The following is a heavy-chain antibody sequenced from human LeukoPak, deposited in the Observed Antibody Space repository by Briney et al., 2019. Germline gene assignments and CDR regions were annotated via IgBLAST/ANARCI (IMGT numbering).Heavy chain of an antibody. Sequence: GGSLRLSCEASGFAFSSYSMNWVRQAPGRGAEGVSLISTTSTSIYYADSVKGGFTVSRDNAKNSLYLQMNSLRAEDTAVYYCARGVGATHFDCWGQGTLVTVST. CDR1: GFAFSSYS. J-gene: IGHJ4*02. CDR2: ISTTSTSI. D-gene: IGHD1-26*01. CDR3: ARGVGATHFDC. V-gene: IGHV3-21*06.